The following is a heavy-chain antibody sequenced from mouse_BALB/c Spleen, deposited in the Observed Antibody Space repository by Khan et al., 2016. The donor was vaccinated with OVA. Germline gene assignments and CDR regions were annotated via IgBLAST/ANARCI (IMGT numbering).Heavy chain of an antibody. D-gene: IGHD2-13*01. Sequence: EVELVESGGGLVKPGGSLKLSCAASGFTFSSYTLSWVRQTPEKRLEWVATISSGATYTYYPDRVKGRFTISRDNAKKTLYLQMSSLKYADTAMYSCARDGDCARLFFAVWGAGTSVTVSS. CDR1: GFTFSSYT. CDR2: ISSGATYT. J-gene: IGHJ1*01. CDR3: ARDGDCARLFFAV. V-gene: IGHV5-6-4*01.